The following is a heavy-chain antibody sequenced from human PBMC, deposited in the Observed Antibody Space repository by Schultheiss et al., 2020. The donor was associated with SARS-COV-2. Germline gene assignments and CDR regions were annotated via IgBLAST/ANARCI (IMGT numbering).Heavy chain of an antibody. D-gene: IGHD3-10*01. V-gene: IGHV3-33*01. CDR1: GFTFSSYG. CDR2: IWYDGSNK. Sequence: GGSLRLSCAASGFTFSSYGMHWVRQAPGKGLEWVAVIWYDGSNKYYADSVKGRFTISRDNSKNTLYLQMNSLRAEDTAVYYCARDGPYYYGSGSGWYFDLWGRGTLVTVSS. CDR3: ARDGPYYYGSGSGWYFDL. J-gene: IGHJ2*01.